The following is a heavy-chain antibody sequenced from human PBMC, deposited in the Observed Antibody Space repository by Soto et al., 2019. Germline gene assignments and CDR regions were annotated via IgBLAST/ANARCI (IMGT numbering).Heavy chain of an antibody. Sequence: PSETLSLTCSVSGDSVSSGFYYWTWIRQSPVKGLEWIGNIYYSGSTEYNPSLTSRVTISFDMSKNQLSLTLTSVTAADSAVYFCGRPRGTTSGVLESWGKGTRV. V-gene: IGHV4-61*01. CDR2: IYYSGST. D-gene: IGHD3-10*01. CDR3: GRPRGTTSGVLES. J-gene: IGHJ3*01. CDR1: GDSVSSGFYY.